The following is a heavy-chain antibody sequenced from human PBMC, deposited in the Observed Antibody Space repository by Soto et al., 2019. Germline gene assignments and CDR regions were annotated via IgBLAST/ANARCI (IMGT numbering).Heavy chain of an antibody. CDR1: GDSISRGGYS. J-gene: IGHJ5*02. V-gene: IGHV4-30-2*01. CDR2: IYHSGST. D-gene: IGHD2-2*01. Sequence: SETLSLTCTVSGDSISRGGYSWIWIRQPPGKGLEWIGYIYHSGSTYYNPSLKSRVTISVDRSKNQFSLKLSSVTAADTAVYYCARVPDRWGQGTLVTVSS. CDR3: ARVPDR.